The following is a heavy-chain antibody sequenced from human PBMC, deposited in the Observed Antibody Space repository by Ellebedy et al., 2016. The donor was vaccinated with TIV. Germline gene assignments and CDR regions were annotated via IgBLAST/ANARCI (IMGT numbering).Heavy chain of an antibody. J-gene: IGHJ4*02. CDR1: GFTFKSYD. CDR2: ISSDGGRK. CDR3: AKEKRYCSSANCPLGY. D-gene: IGHD2-2*01. V-gene: IGHV3-30*18. Sequence: GESLKISXAASGFTFKSYDMHWARQVPGKGLEWVAVISSDGGRKHYADSVKGRFTISRDNSKNTLFLQMNSLRPEDAAVFYCAKEKRYCSSANCPLGYWGQGNLVTVSS.